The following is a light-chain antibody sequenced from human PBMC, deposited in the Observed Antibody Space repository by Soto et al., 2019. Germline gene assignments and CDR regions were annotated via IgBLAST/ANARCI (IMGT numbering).Light chain of an antibody. CDR1: QTVSITY. CDR3: QQYGNSPQT. Sequence: VLTQSPGTLSLSPGESATLSCRASQTVSITYLTWYQQKPGQAPRLLIFGASKRATGIPDRFSGSGSGTDFTLTISRLEPEDFAVYYCQQYGNSPQTFGQGTKVDIK. V-gene: IGKV3-20*01. CDR2: GAS. J-gene: IGKJ1*01.